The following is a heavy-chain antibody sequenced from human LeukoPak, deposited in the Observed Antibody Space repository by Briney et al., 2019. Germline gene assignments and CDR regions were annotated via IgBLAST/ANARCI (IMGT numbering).Heavy chain of an antibody. Sequence: ASVKVSCKASGFTFIGCYMHWVRQAPGQGLEWMGWINLNTGDTDYAPKFQGRVTMTRDTSITTAYMELSRLRYDDTAVYYCARDQPALDYWGRGTLVTVSS. J-gene: IGHJ4*02. CDR3: ARDQPALDY. CDR2: INLNTGDT. V-gene: IGHV1-2*02. CDR1: GFTFIGCY.